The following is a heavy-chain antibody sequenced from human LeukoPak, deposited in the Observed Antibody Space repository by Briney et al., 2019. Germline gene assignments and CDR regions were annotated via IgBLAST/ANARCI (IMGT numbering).Heavy chain of an antibody. CDR2: IYYSGST. CDR1: GGSISSYY. CDR3: ARGVQIAVAVHFDY. V-gene: IGHV4-59*01. Sequence: SETLSLTCTVSGGSISSYYWSWIRQPPGKGLEWIGYIYYSGSTNYNPSLKSRVTISVDTSKNQFSLKLSSVTAADTAVYYCARGVQIAVAVHFDYWGQGTLVTVSS. J-gene: IGHJ4*02. D-gene: IGHD6-19*01.